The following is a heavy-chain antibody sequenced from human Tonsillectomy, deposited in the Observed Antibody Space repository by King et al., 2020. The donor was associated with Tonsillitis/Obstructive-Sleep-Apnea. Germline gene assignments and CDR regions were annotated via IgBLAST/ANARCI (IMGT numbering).Heavy chain of an antibody. V-gene: IGHV1-69*09. Sequence: QLVQSGAEVKKPGSSVKVSCKASGGTFSSYAISWVRQAPGQGLEWMGRIIPILGIANYAQKFHGRVTITADKSTSTAYMELSSLRSEDTAVYYCALYCSSTSCYHSGAFDIWGQGTMVTVSS. J-gene: IGHJ3*02. CDR2: IIPILGIA. D-gene: IGHD2-2*01. CDR1: GGTFSSYA. CDR3: ALYCSSTSCYHSGAFDI.